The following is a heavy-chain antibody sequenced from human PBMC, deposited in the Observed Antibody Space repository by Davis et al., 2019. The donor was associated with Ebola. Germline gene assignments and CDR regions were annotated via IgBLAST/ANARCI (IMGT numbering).Heavy chain of an antibody. Sequence: GGSLRLSCAASGFTFGAYALHWARHAPDKGLEWVAVISFDGGLNYYADSVKGSFTISRDNSKNTLYLQMGSLRAEDMAVYYCARSPVVREMDVWGQGTTVTVSS. CDR3: ARSPVVREMDV. J-gene: IGHJ6*02. CDR2: ISFDGGLN. CDR1: GFTFGAYA. V-gene: IGHV3-30*14. D-gene: IGHD3-10*01.